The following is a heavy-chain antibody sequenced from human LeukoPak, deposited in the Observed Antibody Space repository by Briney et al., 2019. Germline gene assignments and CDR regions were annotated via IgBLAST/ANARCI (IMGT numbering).Heavy chain of an antibody. CDR1: GFTFSSYS. CDR3: ARGWVGAAYFDY. J-gene: IGHJ4*02. V-gene: IGHV3-21*04. D-gene: IGHD1-26*01. CDR2: ISSSSSYI. Sequence: PGGSLRLSCAASGFTFSSYSMNWVRQAPGKGLEWVSSISSSSSYIYYADSVKGRFTISRDNAKNSLYLQMNSLRAEDTALYYCARGWVGAAYFDYWGQGTLVTVSS.